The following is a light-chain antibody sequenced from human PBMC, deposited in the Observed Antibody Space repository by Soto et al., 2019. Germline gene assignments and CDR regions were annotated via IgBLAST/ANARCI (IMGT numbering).Light chain of an antibody. J-gene: IGLJ1*01. CDR2: EVS. Sequence: QSVLTQPASVSGSPGQSITISCTGTSSDIGNYNYVSWYQQYPGKVPNLIIYEVSNRPSGVSNRFSGSKSGNTASLTISGLQAEDEADYYCSSFTGIRTPYVFGNGTKVTVL. CDR3: SSFTGIRTPYV. CDR1: SSDIGNYNY. V-gene: IGLV2-14*01.